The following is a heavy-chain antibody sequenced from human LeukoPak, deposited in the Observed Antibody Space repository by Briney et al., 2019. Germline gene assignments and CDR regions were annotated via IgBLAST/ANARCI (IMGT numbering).Heavy chain of an antibody. J-gene: IGHJ4*02. D-gene: IGHD3-10*01. CDR2: IRPETGEP. CDR3: STDSGRSYFYFDF. Sequence: ASVKVSCKISGFGLSVLSIHWMRQAPGKGLEWVGGIRPETGEPIFARKFRGRVTITEDTFTDTGYLELRGLTSEDTAVYYCSTDSGRSYFYFDFWGQGTPVTVSS. CDR1: GFGLSVLS. V-gene: IGHV1-24*01.